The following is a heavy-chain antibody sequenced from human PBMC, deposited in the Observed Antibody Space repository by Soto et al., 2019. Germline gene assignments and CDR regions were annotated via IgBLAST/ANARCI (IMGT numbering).Heavy chain of an antibody. Sequence: GASVKVSCKASGYTFSGYYMHWVRQAPGQGLEWMGWINPKSGGRKYVQKFQGRVTMSRDTSSNTVYMDLRRLTSDDTAVYYCAGGGAGYSAFDICGQGTMGTVSS. CDR3: AGGGAGYSAFDI. D-gene: IGHD3-9*01. CDR1: GYTFSGYY. CDR2: INPKSGGR. V-gene: IGHV1-2*02. J-gene: IGHJ3*02.